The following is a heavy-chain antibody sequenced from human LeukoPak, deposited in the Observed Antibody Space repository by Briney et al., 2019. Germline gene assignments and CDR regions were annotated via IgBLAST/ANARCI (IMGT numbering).Heavy chain of an antibody. CDR1: GGSFSGYY. Sequence: PSETLSLTCAVYGGSFSGYYWSWIRQPPGKGLEWIGEINHSGSTNYNPSLKSRVTISVDTSKNQFSLKLSSVTAADTAVYYCARPAPTGVDAFDIWGQGTLVTVSS. D-gene: IGHD3-10*01. J-gene: IGHJ3*02. V-gene: IGHV4-34*01. CDR3: ARPAPTGVDAFDI. CDR2: INHSGST.